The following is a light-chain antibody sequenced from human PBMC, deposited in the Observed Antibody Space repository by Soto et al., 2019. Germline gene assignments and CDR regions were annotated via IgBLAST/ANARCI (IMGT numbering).Light chain of an antibody. J-gene: IGLJ1*01. CDR3: SSDNTSSALQV. CDR2: GVN. V-gene: IGLV2-14*01. CDR1: ISDFVLYNY. Sequence: QSVLTQPASVSGSPGQSITISCSGTISDFVLYNYVSWYQQHPGKAPKLMIYGVNNRPSGVSNRFSGSKSGNTASLTISGLQADDEAHYYCSSDNTSSALQVFGTGTKVTVL.